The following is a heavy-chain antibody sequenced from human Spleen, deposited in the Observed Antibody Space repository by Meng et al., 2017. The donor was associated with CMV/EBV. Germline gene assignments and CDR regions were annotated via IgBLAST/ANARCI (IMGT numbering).Heavy chain of an antibody. J-gene: IGHJ4*02. CDR1: GFTFSNYA. V-gene: IGHV3-23*01. D-gene: IGHD2-21*01. CDR3: ARYYGLG. CDR2: ITSGGGTT. Sequence: GESLKISCAASGFTFSNYAMTWVRQAPGKGLEWVSAITSGGGTTYYTDSVKGRFTISRDNSKNTLYLQMHSLRAGDTAVYYCARYYGLGWGQGTLVTVSS.